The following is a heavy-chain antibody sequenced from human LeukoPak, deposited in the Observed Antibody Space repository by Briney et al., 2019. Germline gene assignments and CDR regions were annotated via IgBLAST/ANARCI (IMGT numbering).Heavy chain of an antibody. CDR1: GASISSSNYY. V-gene: IGHV4-39*01. CDR3: ARGRKYSSSSGRVDY. J-gene: IGHJ4*02. Sequence: SETLSLTCAVSGASISSSNYYWGWIRQPPGKGLEWIGSIYYTGSTYYNPSLKSRVTISVDTSRNQFSLKLTSMTAADTAVYYCARGRKYSSSSGRVDYWGQGTLVTVSS. D-gene: IGHD6-6*01. CDR2: IYYTGST.